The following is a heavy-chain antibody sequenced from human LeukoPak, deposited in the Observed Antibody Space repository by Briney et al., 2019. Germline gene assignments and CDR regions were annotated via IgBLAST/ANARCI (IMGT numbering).Heavy chain of an antibody. CDR3: ARRLGLRWDLQAFDI. Sequence: GASVKVSCKVSGYSINQISMHWVRQATGQGLEWMGWMNPNSGNTGYAQKFQGRVTITRNNSISTVYMELSSLRSEDTAVYYCARRLGLRWDLQAFDIWGQGTMVTVPS. CDR2: MNPNSGNT. V-gene: IGHV1-8*03. D-gene: IGHD4-23*01. CDR1: GYSINQIS. J-gene: IGHJ3*02.